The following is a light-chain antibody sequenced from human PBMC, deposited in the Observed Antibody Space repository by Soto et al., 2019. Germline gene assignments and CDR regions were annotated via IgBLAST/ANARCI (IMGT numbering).Light chain of an antibody. J-gene: IGKJ2*01. Sequence: EIVLTQSPGTLSLSPGERATLSCRASQSVSSSYLAWYQQTPGQAPSLLIYGPYSRSTGIPDRFSGSGYGTDFTLTISRLEPEDFAVYYCKKYASSLPYTFVHGTKLLIK. V-gene: IGKV3-20*01. CDR1: QSVSSSY. CDR3: KKYASSLPYT. CDR2: GPY.